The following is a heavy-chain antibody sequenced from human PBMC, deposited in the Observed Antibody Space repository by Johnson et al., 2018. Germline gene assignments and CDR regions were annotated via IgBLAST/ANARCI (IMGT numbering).Heavy chain of an antibody. Sequence: QVQLVQSGGGVVQXGRSLRLXCAASGFTFSSYGMYWVRQAPGKGLEWVAVIWYDGSNKYYADSVKGRFTISRDNSKNTLYLQMNSLRAEDTAVYYCARARLGSTSGMDVWGQGTTVTVSS. CDR1: GFTFSSYG. CDR2: IWYDGSNK. D-gene: IGHD5/OR15-5a*01. V-gene: IGHV3-33*01. CDR3: ARARLGSTSGMDV. J-gene: IGHJ6*02.